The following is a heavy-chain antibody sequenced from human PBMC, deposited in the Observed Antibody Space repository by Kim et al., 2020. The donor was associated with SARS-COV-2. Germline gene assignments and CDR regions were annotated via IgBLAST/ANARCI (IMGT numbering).Heavy chain of an antibody. D-gene: IGHD4-17*01. J-gene: IGHJ4*02. CDR3: ASRYGDSYYFDY. Sequence: NYNPSLKSRVTISVDTSKNQFSLKLSSVTAADTAVYYCASRYGDSYYFDYWGQGTLVTVSS. V-gene: IGHV4-34*01.